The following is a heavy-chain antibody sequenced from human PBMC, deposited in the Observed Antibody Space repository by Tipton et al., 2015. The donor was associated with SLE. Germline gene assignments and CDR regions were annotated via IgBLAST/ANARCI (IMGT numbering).Heavy chain of an antibody. CDR2: IYTSGST. CDR3: AARTGDVLYYYYMDV. V-gene: IGHV4-61*02. D-gene: IGHD7-27*01. CDR1: GGSISSGSYY. J-gene: IGHJ6*03. Sequence: TLSPTCTVSGGSISSGSYYWSWIRQPAGKGLEWIGRIYTSGSTNYNPSLKSRVTISVDTSKNQFSLKLSSVTAADTAVYYCAARTGDVLYYYYMDVWGKGTTVIVSS.